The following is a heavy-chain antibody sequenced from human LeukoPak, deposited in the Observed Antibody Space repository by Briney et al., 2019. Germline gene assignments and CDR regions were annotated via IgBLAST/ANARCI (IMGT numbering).Heavy chain of an antibody. D-gene: IGHD6-13*01. CDR3: ARGSPLVSAKHFDY. Sequence: GASVEVSCKASGYTFTGYYMHWVRQAPGQGLEWMGWINPNSGGTNYAQKFQGRVTMTRDTSISTAYMELSRLRSDDTAVYYCARGSPLVSAKHFDYWGQGTLVTVSS. CDR2: INPNSGGT. J-gene: IGHJ4*02. V-gene: IGHV1-2*02. CDR1: GYTFTGYY.